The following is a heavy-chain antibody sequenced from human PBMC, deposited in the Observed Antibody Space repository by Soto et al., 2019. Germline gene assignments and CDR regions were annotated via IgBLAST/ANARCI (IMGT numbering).Heavy chain of an antibody. J-gene: IGHJ4*02. Sequence: GESLKISCKGSGYSFTSYWIGWARQMPGKGLEWMEIIYPGDSDTSYSPSLQGHVTISANKSISTASLQWSSLKASAPAMYYCARSGSYYRPVDYWGQGTLVTVSS. D-gene: IGHD1-26*01. CDR2: IYPGDSDT. CDR3: ARSGSYYRPVDY. V-gene: IGHV5-51*01. CDR1: GYSFTSYW.